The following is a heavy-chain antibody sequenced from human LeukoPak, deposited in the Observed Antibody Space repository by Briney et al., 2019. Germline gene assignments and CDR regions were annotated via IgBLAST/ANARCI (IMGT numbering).Heavy chain of an antibody. Sequence: SETLSLTCTVSGGSISSTSYYWGWIRQPPGKGLEWIGSIYYSGGTYYNPSLQSRVALFVDTSKNHFSLRLSSVTAADTALYYCARMRSTAYIMDVWGQGTTVTVSS. CDR2: IYYSGGT. CDR3: ARMRSTAYIMDV. CDR1: GGSISSTSYY. J-gene: IGHJ6*02. D-gene: IGHD1-26*01. V-gene: IGHV4-39*02.